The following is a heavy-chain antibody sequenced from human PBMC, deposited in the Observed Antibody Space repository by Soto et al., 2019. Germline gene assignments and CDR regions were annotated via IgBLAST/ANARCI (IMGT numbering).Heavy chain of an antibody. CDR1: GFTFSSYA. J-gene: IGHJ4*02. CDR3: AKDFIRRYYDILTGYSHWGLDY. V-gene: IGHV3-23*01. Sequence: GGSLRLSCAASGFTFSSYAMSWVRQAPGKGLEWVSAISGSGGSTYYADSVKGRFTISRDNSKNTLYLQMNSLRAEDTAVYYCAKDFIRRYYDILTGYSHWGLDYWGQGTLVTVSS. CDR2: ISGSGGST. D-gene: IGHD3-9*01.